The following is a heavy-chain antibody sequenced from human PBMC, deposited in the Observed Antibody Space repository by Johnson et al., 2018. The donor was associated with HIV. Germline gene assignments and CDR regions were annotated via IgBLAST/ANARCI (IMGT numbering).Heavy chain of an antibody. J-gene: IGHJ3*02. CDR1: GFTFDDYG. CDR3: ARVPSGTPSAI. CDR2: INCNGDIT. Sequence: VQLVESGGGVVRPGGSLRLSCAASGFTFDDYGMSWVRQAPGKGLEWVSGINCNGDITSYADSVKGRFTISRDNAKNSLYLQMNSLRDEDTAFYYCARVPSGTPSAIWGQGTKVTVS. V-gene: IGHV3-20*04. D-gene: IGHD1-1*01.